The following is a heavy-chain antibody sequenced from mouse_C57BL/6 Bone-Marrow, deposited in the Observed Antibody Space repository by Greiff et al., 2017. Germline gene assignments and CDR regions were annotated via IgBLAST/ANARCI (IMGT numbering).Heavy chain of an antibody. V-gene: IGHV1-26*01. CDR2: INPNNGGT. Sequence: EVQLQQSGPELVKPGASVKISCKASGYTFTDYYMNWVKQSHGKSLEWIGDINPNNGGTSYNQKFKGKATLTVDKSSSTAYMELRSLKSEDSAVYYCARGAMDYWGQGTSVTVSS. J-gene: IGHJ4*01. CDR3: ARGAMDY. CDR1: GYTFTDYY.